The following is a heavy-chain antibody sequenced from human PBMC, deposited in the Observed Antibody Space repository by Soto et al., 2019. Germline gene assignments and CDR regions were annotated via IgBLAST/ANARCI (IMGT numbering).Heavy chain of an antibody. CDR1: GYTFSAYT. CDR2: INAGSGNT. CDR3: ARDTETLGPRANDALDI. D-gene: IGHD3-3*02. V-gene: IGHV1-3*01. J-gene: IGHJ3*02. Sequence: ASVKVSCKATGYTFSAYTMNWVGQAPGQSLEWMGWINAGSGNTKYSQNFQGRVSITRDTSASTVYMELTGLTSEDTAVYYCARDTETLGPRANDALDIWGQGTMVTVSS.